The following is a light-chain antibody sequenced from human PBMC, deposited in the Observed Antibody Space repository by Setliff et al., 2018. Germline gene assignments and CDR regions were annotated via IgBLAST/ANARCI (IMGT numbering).Light chain of an antibody. CDR2: EVS. V-gene: IGLV2-14*01. J-gene: IGLJ1*01. CDR1: SSDVGGYNY. CDR3: SPYTSSISDV. Sequence: QSALTQPASVSGSPGQSITISCTGTSSDVGGYNYVSWYQQHPGKAPKLMIYEVSNRPSGVSNRFSGSKSGNTASLTISGLQAEDEADYYCSPYTSSISDVFGTGTKVTVL.